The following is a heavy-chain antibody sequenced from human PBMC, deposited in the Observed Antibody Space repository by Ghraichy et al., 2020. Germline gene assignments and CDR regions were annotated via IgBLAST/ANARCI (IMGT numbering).Heavy chain of an antibody. V-gene: IGHV4-34*01. CDR2: INHSGST. CDR1: GGSFSGYY. J-gene: IGHJ6*02. CDR3: ARGRQWLRGYYYYYGMDV. D-gene: IGHD6-19*01. Sequence: SETLSLTCAVYGGSFSGYYWSWIRQPPGKGLEWIGEINHSGSTNYNPSLKSRVTISVDTSKNQFSLKLSSVTAADTAVYYCARGRQWLRGYYYYYGMDVWGQGTTVTVSS.